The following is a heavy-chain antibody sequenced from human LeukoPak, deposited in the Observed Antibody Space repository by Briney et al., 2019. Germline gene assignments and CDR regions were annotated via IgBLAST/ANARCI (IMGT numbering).Heavy chain of an antibody. D-gene: IGHD6-13*01. CDR3: ARAYSSSWTRNFDL. J-gene: IGHJ2*01. CDR2: IYYSGST. V-gene: IGHV4-59*01. CDR1: GASMSSYY. Sequence: SETLSLTCTVSGASMSSYYWNWIRQPPGKGLEWIGYIYYSGSTNYNPSLKSRVTFSVDTSKNQFSLKLSSVTAADTAVYYCARAYSSSWTRNFDLWGRGTLVTVSS.